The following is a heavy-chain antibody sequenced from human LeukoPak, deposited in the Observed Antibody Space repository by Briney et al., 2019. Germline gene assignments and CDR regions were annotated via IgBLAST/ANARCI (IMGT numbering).Heavy chain of an antibody. J-gene: IGHJ6*03. V-gene: IGHV1-2*02. CDR3: ARGYCSSTSCYKYYYMDV. CDR1: GYTFTGYY. D-gene: IGHD2-2*02. Sequence: GASVKVSCKASGYTFTGYYMHWVRQAPGQGLEWMGWINPNSGGTNYAQKFQGRVTMTRDTCISTAYMELSRLRSDDTAVYYCARGYCSSTSCYKYYYMDVWGKGTTVTVSS. CDR2: INPNSGGT.